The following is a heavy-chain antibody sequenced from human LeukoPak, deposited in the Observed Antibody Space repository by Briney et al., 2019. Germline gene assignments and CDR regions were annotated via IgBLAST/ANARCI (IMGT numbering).Heavy chain of an antibody. CDR3: ARHGSWSFDY. Sequence: AGSLRLSCAASGFTFSSHAMSWVRQAPGKGLEWVSAITSGSGSNVYYTDSLKGRFTISRDNSKNTLYLQLKSLRAEDTAVYYCARHGSWSFDYWGQGTLVTVSA. J-gene: IGHJ4*02. CDR1: GFTFSSHA. CDR2: ITSGSGSNV. D-gene: IGHD6-13*01. V-gene: IGHV3-23*01.